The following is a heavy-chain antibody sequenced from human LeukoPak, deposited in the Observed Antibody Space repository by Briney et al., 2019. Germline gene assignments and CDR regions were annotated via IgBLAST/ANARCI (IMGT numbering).Heavy chain of an antibody. Sequence: PGGSLRLSCAASGFIFSSYGMHWVRQAPGKGLEWVAVIWYDGSNKYYADSVKGRFTISRDISENTLYLQMNSLRTEDTAVYYCARDLRSSGWYHWFDPWGQGTLVTVSS. CDR2: IWYDGSNK. CDR3: ARDLRSSGWYHWFDP. CDR1: GFIFSSYG. D-gene: IGHD6-19*01. J-gene: IGHJ5*02. V-gene: IGHV3-33*01.